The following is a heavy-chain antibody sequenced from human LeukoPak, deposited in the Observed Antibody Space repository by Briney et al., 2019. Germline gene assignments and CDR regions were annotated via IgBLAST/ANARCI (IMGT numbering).Heavy chain of an antibody. CDR3: AQERYFDWLSPHWFDP. V-gene: IGHV3-30*18. J-gene: IGHJ5*02. D-gene: IGHD3-9*01. CDR1: GFTFSSHG. Sequence: PGGSLRLSCAASGFTFSSHGMHWVRQAPGKGLEWVAVISYDGSNKYYADSVKGRFTISRDNSKNTLYLQMNSLRAEDTAVYYCAQERYFDWLSPHWFDPWGQGTLVTVSS. CDR2: ISYDGSNK.